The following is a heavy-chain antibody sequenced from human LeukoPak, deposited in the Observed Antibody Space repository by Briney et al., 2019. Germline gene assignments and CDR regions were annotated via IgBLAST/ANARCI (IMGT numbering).Heavy chain of an antibody. Sequence: ASVKVSCKASGYTFTSYDINWVRQATGQGLEWMGWMDPNSGNTGYAQKFQGRVTITRNTSISTAYMELSSLRSEDTAVYYCASMYSSSWYGWFDPWGQGTLVTVSS. J-gene: IGHJ5*02. CDR2: MDPNSGNT. CDR1: GYTFTSYD. D-gene: IGHD6-13*01. V-gene: IGHV1-8*03. CDR3: ASMYSSSWYGWFDP.